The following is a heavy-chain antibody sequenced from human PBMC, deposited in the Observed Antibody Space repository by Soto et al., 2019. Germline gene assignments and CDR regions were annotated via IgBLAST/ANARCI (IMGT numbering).Heavy chain of an antibody. CDR1: GFTFSSYS. Sequence: EVQLVESGGGLVQPGGSLRLSCAASGFTFSSYSMNWVRQAPGKGLEWVSYISSSSSTIYYADSVKGRFTISRDNAKNSLYLQMNSLRDEDTGVYYCAREDEDGYNSSLDYWGQGTLVTVSS. CDR3: AREDEDGYNSSLDY. J-gene: IGHJ4*02. CDR2: ISSSSSTI. V-gene: IGHV3-48*02. D-gene: IGHD5-12*01.